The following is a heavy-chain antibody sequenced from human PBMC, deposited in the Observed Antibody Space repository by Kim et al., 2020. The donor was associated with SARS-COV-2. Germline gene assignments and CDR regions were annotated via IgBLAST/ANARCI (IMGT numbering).Heavy chain of an antibody. CDR3: ARGIRAAAGQQECDFDF. J-gene: IGHJ4*02. D-gene: IGHD6-25*01. Sequence: GGSLRLSCAASGFTFSSYSMNWVRQAPGKGLEWVSSISSSSSNINYADSVKGRFTISRDNAKNTLYLQMNSLRAEDTAVYYCARGIRAAAGQQECDFDFWGQGALFTVSS. CDR1: GFTFSSYS. V-gene: IGHV3-21*01. CDR2: ISSSSSNI.